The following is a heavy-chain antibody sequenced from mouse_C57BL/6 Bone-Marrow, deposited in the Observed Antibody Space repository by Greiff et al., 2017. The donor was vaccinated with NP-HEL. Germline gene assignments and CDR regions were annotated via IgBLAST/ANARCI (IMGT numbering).Heavy chain of an antibody. CDR2: ISSGGSYT. Sequence: EVLLVESGGDLVKPGGSLKLSCAASGFTFSSYGMSWVRQTPDKRLEWVATISSGGSYTYYPDSLKGRFTISRDNAKNTLSLQMSSLKSEDTAMDYCARHEVSYAMDYWGQGTSVTVSS. J-gene: IGHJ4*01. V-gene: IGHV5-6*01. CDR3: ARHEVSYAMDY. CDR1: GFTFSSYG.